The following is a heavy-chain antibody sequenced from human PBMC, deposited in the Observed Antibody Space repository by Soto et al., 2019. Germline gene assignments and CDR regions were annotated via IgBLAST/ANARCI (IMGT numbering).Heavy chain of an antibody. J-gene: IGHJ4*02. D-gene: IGHD2-21*02. CDR3: ARARIPAYCGGDCYAHFDY. CDR2: IIPIFGTA. CDR1: GGTFSSYA. Sequence: QVQLGQSGAEVKKPGSSVKVSCKASGGTFSSYAISWVRQAPGQGLEWMGGIIPIFGTANYAQKFQGRVTITADESTSTAYMELSSLRSEDTAVYYCARARIPAYCGGDCYAHFDYWGQGTLVTISS. V-gene: IGHV1-69*12.